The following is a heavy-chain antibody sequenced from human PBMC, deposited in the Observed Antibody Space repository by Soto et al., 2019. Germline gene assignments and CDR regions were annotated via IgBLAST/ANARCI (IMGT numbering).Heavy chain of an antibody. CDR3: GKVMTDYSKAVGDD. Sequence: GGSLRLSCATSGFTFASYAMTWVRQAPGKGLEWVSSITTGGINTHYADFVRGRFTISRDNSKNTVYLEMKTLSAEDTAVYYCGKVMTDYSKAVGDDWGQGTLVTVPS. J-gene: IGHJ4*02. V-gene: IGHV3-23*01. D-gene: IGHD4-4*01. CDR2: ITTGGINT. CDR1: GFTFASYA.